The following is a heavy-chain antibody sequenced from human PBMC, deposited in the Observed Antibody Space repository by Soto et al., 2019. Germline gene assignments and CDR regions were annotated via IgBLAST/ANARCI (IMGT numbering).Heavy chain of an antibody. Sequence: SVKVSCKASGGTFSSYAISWVRQAPGQGLEWMGGIIPIFGTANYAQKFQGRVTITADESTSTAYMELGSLRSEDTAVYYRARGFSSGYSRHYYYYGMDVWGQGTTVTVSS. CDR1: GGTFSSYA. J-gene: IGHJ6*02. V-gene: IGHV1-69*13. D-gene: IGHD3-22*01. CDR2: IIPIFGTA. CDR3: ARGFSSGYSRHYYYYGMDV.